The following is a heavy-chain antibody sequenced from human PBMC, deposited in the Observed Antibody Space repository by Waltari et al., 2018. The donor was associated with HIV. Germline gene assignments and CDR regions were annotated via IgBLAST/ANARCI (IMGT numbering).Heavy chain of an antibody. Sequence: QVQLVQSGAEVKKPGSSVTVSCKASGGTFSRYAISWVRQAPGQGLEWMGGIIPIFGTANYAQKFQGRVTITADESTSTAYMELSSLRSEDTAVYYCARRRPVVAATPNAFDIWGQGTMVTVSS. D-gene: IGHD2-15*01. CDR1: GGTFSRYA. V-gene: IGHV1-69*01. CDR3: ARRRPVVAATPNAFDI. CDR2: IIPIFGTA. J-gene: IGHJ3*02.